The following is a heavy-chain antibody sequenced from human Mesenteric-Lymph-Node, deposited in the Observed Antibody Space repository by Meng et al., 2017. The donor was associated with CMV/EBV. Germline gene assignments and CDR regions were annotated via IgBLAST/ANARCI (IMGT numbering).Heavy chain of an antibody. CDR1: GFTFSSYA. CDR3: AKMEGLRFLISVVDV. J-gene: IGHJ6*02. Sequence: GESLKISCAASGFTFSSYAMSWVRQAPGKGLEWVSAISGSGGSTYYADSVKGRFTISRDNSKNTLYLQMNSLRAEDTAVYYCAKMEGLRFLISVVDVWGQGTTVTVSS. V-gene: IGHV3-23*01. D-gene: IGHD3-3*01. CDR2: ISGSGGST.